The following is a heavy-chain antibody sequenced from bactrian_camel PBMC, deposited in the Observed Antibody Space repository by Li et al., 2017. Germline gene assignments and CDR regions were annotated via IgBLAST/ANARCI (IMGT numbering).Heavy chain of an antibody. Sequence: HVQLVESGGGSVQAGGSLTLSCEVSGWPVTQWCMGWFRHAPGEEREGVAAIDSDGITNYADSVKGRFTISKDNAKNTLYLQMNSLKPEDTAMYNCAAGLCFGGGTWLREYNYWGQGTQVTVS. V-gene: IGHV3S53*01. CDR1: GWPVTQWC. J-gene: IGHJ4*01. CDR3: AAGLCFGGGTWLREYNY. CDR2: IDSDGIT. D-gene: IGHD6*01.